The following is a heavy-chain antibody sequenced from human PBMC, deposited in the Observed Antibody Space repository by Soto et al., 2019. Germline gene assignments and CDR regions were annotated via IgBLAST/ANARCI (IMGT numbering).Heavy chain of an antibody. J-gene: IGHJ5*02. Sequence: SETLSLTCTVSGGSVSSGSYYWSWIRQPPGKGLEWIGYIYYSGSTNYNPSLKSRVTISVDTSKNQFSLKLSSVTAADTAVYYCARDVEYASSGYYYHGVFWFDPWGQGTLVTVSS. CDR1: GGSVSSGSYY. D-gene: IGHD3-22*01. CDR2: IYYSGST. CDR3: ARDVEYASSGYYYHGVFWFDP. V-gene: IGHV4-61*01.